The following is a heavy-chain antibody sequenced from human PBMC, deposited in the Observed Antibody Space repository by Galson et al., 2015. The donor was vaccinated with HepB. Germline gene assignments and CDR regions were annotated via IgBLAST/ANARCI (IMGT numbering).Heavy chain of an antibody. V-gene: IGHV1-58*01. D-gene: IGHD3-3*01. J-gene: IGHJ5*02. CDR3: AAGRHLLEWSPFDP. CDR2: IVVGSGNT. CDR1: GFTFTSSA. Sequence: SVKVSCKASGFTFTSSAVQWVRQARGQRLEWIGWIVVGSGNTNYAQKFQERVTITRDMSTSTAYMELSSLRSEETAVYYCAAGRHLLEWSPFDPWGQGTLVTVSS.